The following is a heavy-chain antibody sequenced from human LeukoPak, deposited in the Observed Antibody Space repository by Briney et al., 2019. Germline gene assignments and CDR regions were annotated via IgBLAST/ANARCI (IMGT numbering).Heavy chain of an antibody. CDR2: INHSGST. CDR3: ARVHRRGWVGGWFDP. V-gene: IGHV4-38-2*02. J-gene: IGHJ5*02. CDR1: GYSISSGYY. Sequence: PSETLSLTCTVSGYSISSGYYWGWIRQPPGKGLEWIGSINHSGSTNYNPSLKSRVTISVDTSKNQFSLKLSSVTAADTAVYYCARVHRRGWVGGWFDPWGQGTLVTVSS. D-gene: IGHD6-19*01.